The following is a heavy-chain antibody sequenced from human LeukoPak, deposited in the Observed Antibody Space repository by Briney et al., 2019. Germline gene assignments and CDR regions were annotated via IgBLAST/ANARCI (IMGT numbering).Heavy chain of an antibody. CDR2: IIPIFGTA. Sequence: ASVKVSCKASGGTFSSYAISWVRQAPGQGLEWMGGIIPIFGTANYAQKFQGRVTITADESTSTAYMELSSLRSEDTAVYYCASHSSGWYRFFDYRGQGTLVTVSS. V-gene: IGHV1-69*13. CDR3: ASHSSGWYRFFDY. CDR1: GGTFSSYA. D-gene: IGHD6-19*01. J-gene: IGHJ4*02.